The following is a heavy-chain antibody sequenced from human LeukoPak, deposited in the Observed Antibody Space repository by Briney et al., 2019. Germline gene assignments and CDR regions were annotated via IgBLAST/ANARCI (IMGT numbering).Heavy chain of an antibody. Sequence: GGSLRLSCAASGPTFSSYWMSWVRQAPGKGLEWVSAISGSGGSTYYADSVKGRFTISRDNSKNTLYLQMNSLRAEDTAVYYCAKAQRSTYSSSWYYYYGMDVWGQGTTVTVSS. CDR2: ISGSGGST. J-gene: IGHJ6*02. CDR1: GPTFSSYW. CDR3: AKAQRSTYSSSWYYYYGMDV. D-gene: IGHD6-13*01. V-gene: IGHV3-23*01.